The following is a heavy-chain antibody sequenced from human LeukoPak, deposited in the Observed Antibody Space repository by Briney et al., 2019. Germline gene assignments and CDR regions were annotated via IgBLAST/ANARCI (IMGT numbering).Heavy chain of an antibody. CDR1: GLTFDDYT. Sequence: TGGSLRLSCAASGLTFDDYTMNWVRQVPGKGLEWISLISWDGGSRHYADSVKGRFTISKDNSKNSLYLQMNSLRTEDTALYYCAATQISGDNNDSFDYWGQGTLVTVSS. CDR3: AATQISGDNNDSFDY. D-gene: IGHD5-18*01. V-gene: IGHV3-43*01. J-gene: IGHJ4*02. CDR2: ISWDGGSR.